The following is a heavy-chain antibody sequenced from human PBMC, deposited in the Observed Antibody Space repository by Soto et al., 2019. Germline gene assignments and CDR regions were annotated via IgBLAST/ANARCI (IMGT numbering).Heavy chain of an antibody. CDR3: ARENTVGGIPLDN. CDR2: VSHDGINT. J-gene: IGHJ4*02. D-gene: IGHD1-26*01. V-gene: IGHV3-30-3*01. Sequence: QVQLVGSGGGVVQPGRSLSLSWAASGFTFTNYPMHWVRQAPGKGLEWVAVVSHDGINTYYADSVKGRFTISRDNSKNTLYLQLNSLRTEDTAVFYCARENTVGGIPLDNWGQGTLVTVSS. CDR1: GFTFTNYP.